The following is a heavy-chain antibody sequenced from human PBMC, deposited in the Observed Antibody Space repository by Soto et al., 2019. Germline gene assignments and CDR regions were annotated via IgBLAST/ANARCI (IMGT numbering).Heavy chain of an antibody. CDR1: GFTVSRNF. J-gene: IGHJ4*02. Sequence: LRLSCAVSGFTVSRNFMSWVRQAPGKGLEWVSVIYSDDSRYYAGSVKGRFTISRDNSKNTLFLQMNSLRAEDTAVYYCATDWYCSGGSCYPFDYWGQGTXVTVSS. CDR3: ATDWYCSGGSCYPFDY. V-gene: IGHV3-53*01. D-gene: IGHD2-15*01. CDR2: IYSDDSR.